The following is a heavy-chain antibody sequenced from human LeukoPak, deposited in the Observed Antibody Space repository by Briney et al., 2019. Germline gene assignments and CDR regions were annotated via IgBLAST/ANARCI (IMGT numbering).Heavy chain of an antibody. CDR3: ARVWKFYWYFDL. Sequence: SETLSLTCTVSGGSISSYYWSWIRQPAGKGLEWIGRIYTSGSTDYNPSLKSRVTMSVDTSKNQFSLKLSSVTAADTAVYYCARVWKFYWYFDLWGRGTLVTVSS. J-gene: IGHJ2*01. V-gene: IGHV4-4*07. CDR2: IYTSGST. D-gene: IGHD1-1*01. CDR1: GGSISSYY.